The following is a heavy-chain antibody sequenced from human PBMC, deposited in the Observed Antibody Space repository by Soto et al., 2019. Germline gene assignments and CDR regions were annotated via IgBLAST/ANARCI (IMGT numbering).Heavy chain of an antibody. CDR2: IYHSGNT. J-gene: IGHJ4*02. D-gene: IGHD3-10*01. V-gene: IGHV4-4*02. CDR1: GGTISNSNW. CDR3: ARRWGEGRVDY. Sequence: SETLSLTCAVYGGTISNSNWWSWVRQPPGKGLEWIGEIYHSGNTNYNPSLKSRVTMAVDKSRNQFSLKLSSVTAADTAVYYCARRWGEGRVDYWGQGTLVTVSS.